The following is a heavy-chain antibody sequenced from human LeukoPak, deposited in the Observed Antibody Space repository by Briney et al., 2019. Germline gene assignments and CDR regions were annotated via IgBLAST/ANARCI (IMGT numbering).Heavy chain of an antibody. CDR2: IKQDGSEK. CDR3: AKAFGTNGYFQLPIDF. CDR1: GFTFSDPY. J-gene: IGHJ4*02. V-gene: IGHV3-7*03. Sequence: PGGSLRLSCEASGFTFSDPYMSWVRQAPGKGLEWVANIKQDGSEKYYVDSVKGRFTISRDNAKNSLYLQFNSLRAEDTAVYYCAKAFGTNGYFQLPIDFWGQGTLVTASS. D-gene: IGHD2-8*01.